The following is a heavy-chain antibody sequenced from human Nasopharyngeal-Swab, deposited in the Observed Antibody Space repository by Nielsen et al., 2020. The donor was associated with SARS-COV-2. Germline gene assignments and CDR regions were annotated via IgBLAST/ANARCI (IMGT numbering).Heavy chain of an antibody. CDR3: ARERCGGDCYSDY. CDR1: GFTFSGYA. J-gene: IGHJ4*02. V-gene: IGHV3-64*01. Sequence: GESLKISCAASGFTFSGYAMYWVRRAPGKGLEYVSLISSDGRSTYYANSMKGKFTVSRDNSKNTLYLQMGSLRAEDMAVYYCARERCGGDCYSDYWGQGTLVTVSS. CDR2: ISSDGRST. D-gene: IGHD2-21*01.